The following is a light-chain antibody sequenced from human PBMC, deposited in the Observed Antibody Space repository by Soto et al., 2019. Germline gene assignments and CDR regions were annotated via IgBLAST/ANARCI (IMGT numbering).Light chain of an antibody. CDR1: PSVSSSY. CDR2: GAS. CDR3: KNYVSPQIN. V-gene: IGKV3-20*01. J-gene: IGKJ5*01. Sequence: EIVLTQSQGTLSLSPGERATLSCRASPSVSSSYLAWYKQKPGQAPRLLIYGASSRATGIPDRFSGSGSGKDFTITIRRLENEDFEVYYCKNYVSPQINFGNGPRLALK.